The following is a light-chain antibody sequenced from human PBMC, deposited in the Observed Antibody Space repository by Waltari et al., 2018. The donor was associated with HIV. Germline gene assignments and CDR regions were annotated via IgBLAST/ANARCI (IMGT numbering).Light chain of an antibody. Sequence: DIIMTQSPDSLAVSLGARVTIHCQSSPTLLYNSDNQNYLAWYQQKAGQAPRVLISWASTRPVGVPSSIRTFGVPERFSGSGSGTNFSLTISSLQEDDVAVYYCQQYYSLPPTFGGGTRVERK. V-gene: IGKV4-1*01. CDR3: QQYYSLPPT. CDR1: PTLLYNSDNQNY. J-gene: IGKJ4*01. CDR2: WAS.